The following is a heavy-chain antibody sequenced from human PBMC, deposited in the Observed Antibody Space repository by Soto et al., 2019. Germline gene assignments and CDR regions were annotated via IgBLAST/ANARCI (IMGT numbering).Heavy chain of an antibody. J-gene: IGHJ6*02. CDR2: IYYSGST. CDR3: ASGRQYYDILTGYWLYYYGMDV. D-gene: IGHD3-9*01. CDR1: GGSISSSSYY. V-gene: IGHV4-39*01. Sequence: KPSETLSLTCTVSGGSISSSSYYWGWIRQPPGKGLEWIGSIYYSGSTYYNPSLKSRVTISVDTSKNQFSLKLSSVTAADTAVYYCASGRQYYDILTGYWLYYYGMDVWGQGTTVTVSS.